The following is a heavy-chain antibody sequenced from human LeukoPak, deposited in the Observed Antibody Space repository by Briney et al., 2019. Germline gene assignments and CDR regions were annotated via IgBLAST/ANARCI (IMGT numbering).Heavy chain of an antibody. J-gene: IGHJ5*02. CDR2: INPSSGST. D-gene: IGHD5-24*01. CDR1: GYTFISYY. V-gene: IGHV1-46*01. CDR3: ASPEMATIS. Sequence: ASVKVSCKASGYTFISYYMHWVRQAPGQGLEWMGIINPSSGSTTYAQKFQGRVTVTRDTSTSTVYMELSSLRSEDTAVYYCASPEMATISWGQGTLVTVSS.